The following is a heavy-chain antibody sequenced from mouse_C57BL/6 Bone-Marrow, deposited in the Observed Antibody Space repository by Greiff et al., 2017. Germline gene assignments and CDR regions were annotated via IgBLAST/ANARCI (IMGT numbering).Heavy chain of an antibody. J-gene: IGHJ2*01. CDR2: IYPGSGST. D-gene: IGHD2-1*01. V-gene: IGHV1-55*01. CDR3: ARDYYCNFYFDY. CDR1: GYTFTSYW. Sequence: QVQLQQHGAELVKPGASVKMSCKASGYTFTSYWITWVKQRPGQGLEWIGDIYPGSGSTNYNEKFKSKATLTVDTSSSTAYMQLSSLTSEDSAVYYCARDYYCNFYFDYGGQGTTLTVSS.